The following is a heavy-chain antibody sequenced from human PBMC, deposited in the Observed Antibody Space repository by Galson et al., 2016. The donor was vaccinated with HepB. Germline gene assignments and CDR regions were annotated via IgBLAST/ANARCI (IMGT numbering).Heavy chain of an antibody. J-gene: IGHJ6*02. CDR3: ARLGGGRIASLRRYYAYAMDV. Sequence: QSGAEVKKPGESLKISCKGSGYSFSNYWIAWVRQMPGKGLEWMGIIYPFDSESKYSPSFQGQVTISADKSINAAYLHWSTLKASDSAMYYCARLGGGRIASLRRYYAYAMDVWGHGTTVTVSS. CDR1: GYSFSNYW. V-gene: IGHV5-51*01. D-gene: IGHD3-16*01. CDR2: IYPFDSES.